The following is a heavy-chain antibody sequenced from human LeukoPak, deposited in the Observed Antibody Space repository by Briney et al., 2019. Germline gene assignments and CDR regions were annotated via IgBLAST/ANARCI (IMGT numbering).Heavy chain of an antibody. CDR1: GGSISSYY. V-gene: IGHV4-59*01. J-gene: IGHJ6*03. CDR3: ARVDTAMGYYYYYYMDV. CDR2: IYYSGST. D-gene: IGHD5-18*01. Sequence: SETLSLTCTVSGGSISSYYWSWIRHPPGKGLEWIGYIYYSGSTNYNPSLKSRVTISVDTSKNPFSLKLSSVTAADTAVYYCARVDTAMGYYYYYYMDVWGKGTTVTVSS.